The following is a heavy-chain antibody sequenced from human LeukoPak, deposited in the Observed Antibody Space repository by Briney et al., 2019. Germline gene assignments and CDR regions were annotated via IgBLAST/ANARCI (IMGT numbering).Heavy chain of an antibody. V-gene: IGHV1-24*01. Sequence: ASVKVSCKVSGYTLTELSMHWVRQAPGEGLEWMGGFDPEDGETIYAQKFQGRVTMTEDTSTDTAYMELSSLRSEDTAVYYCATGFYYDFWSGYYGTYWGQGTLVTVSS. CDR3: ATGFYYDFWSGYYGTY. J-gene: IGHJ4*02. CDR1: GYTLTELS. CDR2: FDPEDGET. D-gene: IGHD3-3*01.